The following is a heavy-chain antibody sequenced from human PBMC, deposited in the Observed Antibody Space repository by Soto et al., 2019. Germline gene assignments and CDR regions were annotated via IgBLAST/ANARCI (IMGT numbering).Heavy chain of an antibody. CDR2: ISSGSDTI. CDR1: GFTFSSYS. CDR3: ARDKADRSCTSTSCFSPLDY. V-gene: IGHV3-48*02. D-gene: IGHD2-2*01. Sequence: PGGSLRLSCAASGFTFSSYSMNWVRQAPGKGMEWVSYISSGSDTIHYADSVKGRFTSSRDNAQSSLFLQMNSLSDDDTAVYYCARDKADRSCTSTSCFSPLDYWGQGTLVTVSS. J-gene: IGHJ4*02.